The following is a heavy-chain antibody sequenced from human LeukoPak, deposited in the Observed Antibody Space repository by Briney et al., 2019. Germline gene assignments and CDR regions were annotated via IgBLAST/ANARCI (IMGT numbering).Heavy chain of an antibody. D-gene: IGHD1-26*01. CDR3: AKRIVGRFYYFDY. CDR2: INDSGGST. CDR1: GFTFSTYA. V-gene: IGHV3-23*01. Sequence: GGSLRLSCAASGFTFSTYAMSWVRQAPGKGLEWVSTINDSGGSTYYADSVKGRFTISRDNSKNTLYLQMNGLRAEDTAVYYCAKRIVGRFYYFDYWGQGTLVTVSS. J-gene: IGHJ4*02.